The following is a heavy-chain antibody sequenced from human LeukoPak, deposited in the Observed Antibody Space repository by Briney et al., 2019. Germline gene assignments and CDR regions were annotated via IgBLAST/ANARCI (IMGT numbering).Heavy chain of an antibody. V-gene: IGHV3-23*01. CDR3: AKATGDFDY. D-gene: IGHD7-27*01. J-gene: IGHJ4*02. CDR1: GFTFTTYA. CDR2: ISGSGGST. Sequence: GGSLRLSCATSGFTFTTYAMSWVRQAPGKGLEWVSGISGSGGSTYYADSVKGRFTISRDNSKNTLYLQMNSLRAEDTAVYYCAKATGDFDYWGQGTLVTVSS.